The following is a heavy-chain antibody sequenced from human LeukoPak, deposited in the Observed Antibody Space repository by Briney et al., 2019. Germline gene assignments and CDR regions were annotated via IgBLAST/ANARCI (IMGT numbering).Heavy chain of an antibody. D-gene: IGHD3-10*01. V-gene: IGHV4-59*01. J-gene: IGHJ4*02. CDR2: IYYSGSS. Sequence: PSETLSLACTVSSGSFSSYYWSWIRQPPGKGLEWIGYIYYSGSSNYNPSLKSRVTMSVDTSKSQFSLKVSSVTAADTAVYYCARTEYYFDHWGQGTLVTVSS. CDR1: SGSFSSYY. CDR3: ARTEYYFDH.